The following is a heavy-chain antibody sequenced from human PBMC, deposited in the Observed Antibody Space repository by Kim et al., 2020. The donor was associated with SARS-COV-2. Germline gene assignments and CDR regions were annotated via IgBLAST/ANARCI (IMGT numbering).Heavy chain of an antibody. CDR1: GFTFSSYA. CDR3: AKDLGGSYDY. CDR2: IYSGGSST. J-gene: IGHJ4*02. Sequence: GGSLRLSCAASGFTFSSYAMSWVRQAPGKGLEWVSVIYSGGSSTYYADSVKGRFTISRDNSKNTLYLQMNSLRAEDTAVYYCAKDLGGSYDYWGQGTLVTVSS. V-gene: IGHV3-23*03. D-gene: IGHD1-26*01.